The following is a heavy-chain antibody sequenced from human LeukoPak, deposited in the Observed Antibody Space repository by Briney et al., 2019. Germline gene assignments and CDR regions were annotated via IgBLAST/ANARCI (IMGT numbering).Heavy chain of an antibody. CDR2: ISDSGSAI. Sequence: GGSLRLSCAVSGFTFSIFEMNWVRQAPGKGLEWVSYISDSGSAIYYADSVKGRLTISRDNAKNSLYLQMNSLRAEDTAIYYCARVIIAAGGTDNWGQGTLVTVSS. V-gene: IGHV3-48*03. D-gene: IGHD6-13*01. CDR1: GFTFSIFE. J-gene: IGHJ4*02. CDR3: ARVIIAAGGTDN.